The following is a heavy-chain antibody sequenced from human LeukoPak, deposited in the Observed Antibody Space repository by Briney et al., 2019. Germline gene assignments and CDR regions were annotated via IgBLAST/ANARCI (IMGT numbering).Heavy chain of an antibody. CDR3: ARARYCYTTSCPLDY. CDR2: INPNSGGT. J-gene: IGHJ4*02. CDR1: GYNFTDYY. Sequence: GASVRVSCKASGYNFTDYYIHWVRQAPGQGHEWMGRINPNSGGTNFAQKFQARVTMTSDTSISTAYMEVSGLESDDTAVYYCARARYCYTTSCPLDYWGQGTLVTVSS. D-gene: IGHD2-2*01. V-gene: IGHV1-2*06.